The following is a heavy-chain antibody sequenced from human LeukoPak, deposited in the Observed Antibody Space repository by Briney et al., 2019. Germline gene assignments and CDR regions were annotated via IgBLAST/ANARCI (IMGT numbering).Heavy chain of an antibody. Sequence: QPGGSLRLSCAASGFSFSGSWMHWVRQAPAKGLVWVSRINSDGSTTTYADSAQGRFTISRDNAKNTLYLQMNSLRAEDTAVYYCIRGLGGGSDYWGLGTLVTVTS. V-gene: IGHV3-74*03. CDR1: GFSFSGSW. CDR2: INSDGSTT. CDR3: IRGLGGGSDY. D-gene: IGHD4-23*01. J-gene: IGHJ4*02.